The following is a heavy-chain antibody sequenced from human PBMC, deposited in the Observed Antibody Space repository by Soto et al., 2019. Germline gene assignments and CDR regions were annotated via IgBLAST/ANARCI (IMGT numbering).Heavy chain of an antibody. V-gene: IGHV6-1*01. J-gene: IGHJ5*02. CDR3: AKGDNLGPKTGYAFDP. Sequence: SPTLSLTCAISGDSVSSNTASWNWIRQSPSRVLEWLGRTYFRSKWYNDYAVSVKSRIIINPDTSNNQFSLQLNSVTPEDTAVYFCAKGDNLGPKTGYAFDPWGQGIXVTVSS. CDR2: TYFRSKWYN. CDR1: GDSVSSNTAS. D-gene: IGHD5-12*01.